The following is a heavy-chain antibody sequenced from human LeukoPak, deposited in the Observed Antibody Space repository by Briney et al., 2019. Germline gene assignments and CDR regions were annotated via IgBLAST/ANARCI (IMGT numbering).Heavy chain of an antibody. Sequence: PSETLSLTCAVYGGSFSGYYWSWLRQPPGKGLEWIGEINHSGSTNYNPSLKSRVTISVDTSKNQFSLKLNPVTAADTALYYCARGRGYNAFDYWGQGTLVTVSS. J-gene: IGHJ4*02. CDR3: ARGRGYNAFDY. CDR1: GGSFSGYY. CDR2: INHSGST. V-gene: IGHV4-34*01. D-gene: IGHD5-24*01.